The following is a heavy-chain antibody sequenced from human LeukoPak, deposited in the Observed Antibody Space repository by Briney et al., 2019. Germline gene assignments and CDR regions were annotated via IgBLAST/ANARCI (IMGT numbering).Heavy chain of an antibody. CDR3: AREESGGYFDY. Sequence: SVKVSCKASGYTFSNYYMHWVRQAPGQGLEWMGLINPTGTGTNYAQKFRGRVTLTRDTSTTTVYMELSSLRSEDSAVYYCAREESGGYFDYWGQGTLVTVSS. D-gene: IGHD2-8*02. CDR2: INPTGTGT. CDR1: GYTFSNYY. J-gene: IGHJ4*02. V-gene: IGHV1-46*01.